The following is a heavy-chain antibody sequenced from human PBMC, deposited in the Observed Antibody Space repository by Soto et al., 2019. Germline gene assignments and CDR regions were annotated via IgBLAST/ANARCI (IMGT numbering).Heavy chain of an antibody. CDR3: ARAPGGAGTH. J-gene: IGHJ4*02. V-gene: IGHV1-2*02. D-gene: IGHD6-19*01. CDR1: GYSFTAYY. CDR2: IDPHGGYT. Sequence: QVQLVQSGAEVKKPGASVKVSCKASGYSFTAYYIHWVRQAPGQGLEWVGWIDPHGGYTQSTKTFQGRVTMTRDTSITTAYLELSSLKSDDTAVHYCARAPGGAGTHWGQGTLVSVSS.